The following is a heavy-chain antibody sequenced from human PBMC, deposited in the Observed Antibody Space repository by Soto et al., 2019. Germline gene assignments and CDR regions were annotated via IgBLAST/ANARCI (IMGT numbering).Heavy chain of an antibody. CDR1: GYTFTNYA. D-gene: IGHD6-19*01. J-gene: IGHJ4*02. CDR2: INAGNDNT. Sequence: ASVKVSCKASGYTFTNYAMHWVRQAPGHRLEWMGWINAGNDNTKYSQKFQGRVTITRDTSASTAYMELSSLRSEDTAVYYCARAGYSGGWYPLIDYWGQGTLVTVSS. V-gene: IGHV1-3*01. CDR3: ARAGYSGGWYPLIDY.